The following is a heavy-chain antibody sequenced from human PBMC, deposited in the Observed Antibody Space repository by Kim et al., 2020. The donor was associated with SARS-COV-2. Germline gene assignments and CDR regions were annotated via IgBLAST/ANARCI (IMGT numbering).Heavy chain of an antibody. CDR2: ISYDGSNK. D-gene: IGHD3-9*01. V-gene: IGHV3-30*04. CDR1: GFTFSSYA. Sequence: GGSLRLSCAASGFTFSSYAMHWVRQAPGKGLEWVAVISYDGSNKNYADSVKGRFTISRDNSKNTLYLQMNSLRAEDTAVYYCARGGRYDILTGRFDYWG. CDR3: ARGGRYDILTGRFDY. J-gene: IGHJ4*01.